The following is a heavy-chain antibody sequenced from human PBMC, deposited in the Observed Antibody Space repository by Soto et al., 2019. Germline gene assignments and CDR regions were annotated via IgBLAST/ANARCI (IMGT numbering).Heavy chain of an antibody. CDR2: INPNSGGT. CDR1: GYTFTGYY. V-gene: IGHV1-2*02. Sequence: ASVKVSCKASGYTFTGYYMHWVRQAPGQGLEWMGWINPNSGGTNYAQKFQGRVTMTRDTSISTAYMELSKLRSDDTAVYYCARDLGPYSIRQWLIQGYWFDPWGQGTLVTVSS. CDR3: ARDLGPYSIRQWLIQGYWFDP. D-gene: IGHD6-19*01. J-gene: IGHJ5*02.